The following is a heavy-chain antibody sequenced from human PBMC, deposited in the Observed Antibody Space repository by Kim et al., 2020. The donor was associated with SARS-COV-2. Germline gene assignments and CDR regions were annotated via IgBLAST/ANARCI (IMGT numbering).Heavy chain of an antibody. Sequence: ASVKVSCKTSGYTFTDYYMHWVRQAPGQGLEWMGWIDPNSGGTRFSQKFQGRVTVTRDTSISTAYMELSGLRSDDTAVYYCSKSRAFDYWGQGTLVIVSS. V-gene: IGHV1-2*02. D-gene: IGHD1-26*01. CDR3: SKSRAFDY. CDR1: GYTFTDYY. J-gene: IGHJ4*02. CDR2: IDPNSGGT.